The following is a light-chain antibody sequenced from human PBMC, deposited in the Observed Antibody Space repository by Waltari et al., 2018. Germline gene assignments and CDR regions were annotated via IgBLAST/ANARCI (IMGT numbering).Light chain of an antibody. CDR1: SSDVGGYNY. J-gene: IGLJ1*01. V-gene: IGLV2-14*01. CDR3: SSYTSSSTLNYV. CDR2: EVS. Sequence: QSALTQPASVSGSPGQSITISCTGTSSDVGGYNYASCYQQHQGKAHKLIIYEVSKRPSGVSNRFSGSKSGNTASLTISGLQAEDEADYYCSSYTSSSTLNYVFGTGTKVTVL.